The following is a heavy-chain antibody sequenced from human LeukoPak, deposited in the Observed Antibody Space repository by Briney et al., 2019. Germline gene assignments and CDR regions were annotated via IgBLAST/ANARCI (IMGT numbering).Heavy chain of an antibody. J-gene: IGHJ6*02. V-gene: IGHV3-7*01. CDR2: IQSDGNEK. Sequence: PGGSLRLSCTASGFTFGDYAMSWFRQAPGKGLEWVANIQSDGNEKNYIDSVQGRFTISRDNAKTSLYLQMNSLRAEDTAVYYCARDSAVATYYGVDVWGQGTTVTVSS. CDR1: GFTFGDYA. D-gene: IGHD6-19*01. CDR3: ARDSAVATYYGVDV.